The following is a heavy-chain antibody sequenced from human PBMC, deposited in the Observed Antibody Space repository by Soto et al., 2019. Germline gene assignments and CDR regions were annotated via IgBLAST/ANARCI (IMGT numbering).Heavy chain of an antibody. D-gene: IGHD3-16*01. Sequence: SVKVSCKASGGTFSSYAISWVRQAPGQGLEWMGGIIPIFGTANYAQKFQGRVTITADKSTSTAYMELSSLRSEDTAVYYCAAKEPLGGYVRGYHYGMDVWGQGTTVTVSS. CDR3: AAKEPLGGYVRGYHYGMDV. V-gene: IGHV1-69*06. J-gene: IGHJ6*02. CDR2: IIPIFGTA. CDR1: GGTFSSYA.